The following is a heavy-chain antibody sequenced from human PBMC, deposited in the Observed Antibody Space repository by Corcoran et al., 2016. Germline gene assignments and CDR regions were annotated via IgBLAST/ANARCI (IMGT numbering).Heavy chain of an antibody. D-gene: IGHD6-13*01. CDR2: IYYSGST. CDR3: ATRTTQHYSSSWYGTLFDY. V-gene: IGHV4-39*01. CDR1: GGSISSSSYY. J-gene: IGHJ4*02. Sequence: QLQLQESGPGLVKPSETLSLTCTVSGGSISSSSYYWGWIRQPPGKGLEWIGSIYYSGSTYYNPSLKSRVTISVDTSKNQFSLKLSSVTAADTAVYYCATRTTQHYSSSWYGTLFDYWGQGTLVTVSS.